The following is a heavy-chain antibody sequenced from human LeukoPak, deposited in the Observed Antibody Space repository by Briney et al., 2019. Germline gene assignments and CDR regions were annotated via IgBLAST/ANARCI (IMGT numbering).Heavy chain of an antibody. D-gene: IGHD6-6*01. V-gene: IGHV3-20*04. CDR2: INWNGGST. CDR1: GFTFDDYG. CDR3: ARVRSIAAHPYYFDY. Sequence: GGSLRLSCAASGFTFDDYGMSWVRQAPGKGLEWVSGINWNGGSTGYADSVKGRFTIPRDNAKNSLYLQMNSLRAEDTAVYYCARVRSIAAHPYYFDYWGQGTLVTVSS. J-gene: IGHJ4*02.